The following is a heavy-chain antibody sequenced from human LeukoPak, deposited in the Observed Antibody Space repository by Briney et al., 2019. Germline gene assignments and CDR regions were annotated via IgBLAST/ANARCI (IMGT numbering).Heavy chain of an antibody. Sequence: SVKVSCKASGYTFTGYYMHWVRQAPGQGLEWMGGIIPIFGTANYAQKFQGRVTITADESTSTAYMELSSLRSEDTAVYYCARGGSDSGSYWRSWGQGTLVTVSS. J-gene: IGHJ5*02. CDR3: ARGGSDSGSYWRS. V-gene: IGHV1-69*13. D-gene: IGHD1-26*01. CDR2: IIPIFGTA. CDR1: GYTFTGYY.